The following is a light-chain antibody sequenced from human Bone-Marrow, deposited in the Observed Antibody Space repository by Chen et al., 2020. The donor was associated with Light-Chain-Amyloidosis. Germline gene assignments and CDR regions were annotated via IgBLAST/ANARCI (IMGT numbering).Light chain of an antibody. CDR2: DAT. CDR1: NIGSKT. J-gene: IGLJ2*01. Sequence: SYVLTQPPSVSVAPGKTASFTCGGNNIGSKTVHWYQQKPGQAPVLVVYDATHRPSGIPERFSGASSGNTATRTIGGVEAGDEADDYCQVWDSISDHSVIFCGGTNLSVL. V-gene: IGLV3-21*03. CDR3: QVWDSISDHSVI.